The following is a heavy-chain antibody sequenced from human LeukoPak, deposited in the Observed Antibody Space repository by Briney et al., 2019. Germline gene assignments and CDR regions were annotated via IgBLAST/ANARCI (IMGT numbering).Heavy chain of an antibody. CDR3: AKDRYGRELPCDH. J-gene: IGHJ4*02. D-gene: IGHD1-26*01. CDR2: ISYDGSKK. CDR1: GFSFSDNG. Sequence: GRSLRLSCAASGFSFSDNGMHWVRQAPGKGLEWVAVISYDGSKKYYADSLKGRFTISRDNSKNTLYLQVNSLRTEDTAVYYCAKDRYGRELPCDHWGQGTLVTVSS. V-gene: IGHV3-30*18.